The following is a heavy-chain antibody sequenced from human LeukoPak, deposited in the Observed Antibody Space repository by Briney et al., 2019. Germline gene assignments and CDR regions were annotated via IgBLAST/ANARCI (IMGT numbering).Heavy chain of an antibody. Sequence: GGSLRLSCAASGFTFSSYWMHWVRQAPGKGLVWVSRVNSDGSRTDYADSVKGRITISRDNAKNTLYLQMNSLRAEDTAVYYCTRSLNSGSCPDYWGQGTLVTVSS. CDR3: TRSLNSGSCPDY. D-gene: IGHD1-26*01. CDR2: VNSDGSRT. V-gene: IGHV3-74*01. CDR1: GFTFSSYW. J-gene: IGHJ4*02.